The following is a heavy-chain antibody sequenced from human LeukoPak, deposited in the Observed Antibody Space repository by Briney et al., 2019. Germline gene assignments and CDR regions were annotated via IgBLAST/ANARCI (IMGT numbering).Heavy chain of an antibody. D-gene: IGHD4/OR15-4a*01. CDR3: ARETRVPHYFDY. CDR2: IYSGGST. CDR1: GFTVSSNY. Sequence: GGSLRLSCAASGFTVSSNYMSWVRQAPGKGLEWVSVIYSGGSTYYADSVKGRFTISRDNSKNTLYLQMNSLRAEDTAVYYCARETRVPHYFDYGGKGPLVPVSS. J-gene: IGHJ4*02. V-gene: IGHV3-53*01.